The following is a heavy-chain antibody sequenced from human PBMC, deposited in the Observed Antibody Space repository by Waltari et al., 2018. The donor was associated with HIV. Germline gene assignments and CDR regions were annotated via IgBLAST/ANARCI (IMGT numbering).Heavy chain of an antibody. CDR2: IKSKNDGGTI. V-gene: IGHV3-15*01. Sequence: EVHLVESGGGLVKPGGSLRVSCTVSGFTFVHAGMSWVRQAPGKGLEWLGRIKSKNDGGTIDYAAPVKDRFTILRDDSKHTLYLEMSSLKIEDTGIYYCVTDAVAVPLDTAYWGQGTLVTVSS. D-gene: IGHD2-21*01. CDR3: VTDAVAVPLDTAY. J-gene: IGHJ4*02. CDR1: GFTFVHAG.